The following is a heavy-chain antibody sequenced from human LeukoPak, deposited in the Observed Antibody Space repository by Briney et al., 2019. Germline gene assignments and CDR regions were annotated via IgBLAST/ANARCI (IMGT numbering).Heavy chain of an antibody. D-gene: IGHD6-6*01. Sequence: GGSLRLSCAASGFTFSRYTMNWVRQSPGKGLEWVSSISSSGYYIYYADSVKGRFTISRDNAKNSLYLQMNSLRAEDAAVYYCASDLVSRSNYWGQGTPVTVSS. J-gene: IGHJ4*02. V-gene: IGHV3-21*01. CDR3: ASDLVSRSNY. CDR2: ISSSGYYI. CDR1: GFTFSRYT.